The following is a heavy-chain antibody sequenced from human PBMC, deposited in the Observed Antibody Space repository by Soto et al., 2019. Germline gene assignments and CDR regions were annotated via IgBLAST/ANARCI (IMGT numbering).Heavy chain of an antibody. CDR2: IWYDGSNK. Sequence: PGGSLRLSCAASGFTFSSYGMHWVRQAPGKGLEWVAVIWYDGSNKYYADSVKGRFTISRDNSKNTLYLQMNSLRAEDTAVYYCARDMAGHFLEWLLPTDLWGQGTTVTVSS. V-gene: IGHV3-33*01. CDR3: ARDMAGHFLEWLLPTDL. J-gene: IGHJ6*02. CDR1: GFTFSSYG. D-gene: IGHD3-3*01.